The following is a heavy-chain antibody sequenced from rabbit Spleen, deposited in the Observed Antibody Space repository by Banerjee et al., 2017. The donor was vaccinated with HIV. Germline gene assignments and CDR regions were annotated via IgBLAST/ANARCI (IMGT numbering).Heavy chain of an antibody. CDR3: ARSGSDYWIYFYL. Sequence: QSLEESGGGLVKPGASLTLTCKASGFSFSSGYDMCWVRQAPGKGLEWVGCIYTGDTNTYYASWAKGRFTISKTSSTVDLKMTSLTAADTATYFCARSGSDYWIYFYLWGPGTLVTVS. D-gene: IGHD1-1*01. CDR1: GFSFSSGYD. V-gene: IGHV1S40*01. CDR2: IYTGDTNT. J-gene: IGHJ4*01.